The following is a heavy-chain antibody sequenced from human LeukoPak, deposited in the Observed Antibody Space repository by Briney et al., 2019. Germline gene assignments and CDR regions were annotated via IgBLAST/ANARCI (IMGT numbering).Heavy chain of an antibody. CDR1: GFTFSSYW. V-gene: IGHV3-7*01. CDR2: IKQDGSEK. Sequence: GGSLRLSCAASGFTFSSYWMSWVRQAPGKGLEWVANIKQDGSEKYYVDSVKGRFTISRDNAKNSLYLQMNSLRAEDTAVYYCARSYRLQWLVRSVPPFDYWGQGTLVTVSS. D-gene: IGHD6-19*01. J-gene: IGHJ4*02. CDR3: ARSYRLQWLVRSVPPFDY.